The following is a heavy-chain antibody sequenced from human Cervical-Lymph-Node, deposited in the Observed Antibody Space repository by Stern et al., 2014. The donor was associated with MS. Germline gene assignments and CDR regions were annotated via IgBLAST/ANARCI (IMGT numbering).Heavy chain of an antibody. V-gene: IGHV1-18*01. Sequence: QVQLEESGAEVKKPGASVKVSCKASGYIFTSYGISWVRQAPGQGLEWMGWISADNGDTNYAQNVQGRVTMTTDTSTNTAYMELSSLRSDDTALYYCARDSLIRTFGVEEGMDVWGQGTTVTVSS. CDR2: ISADNGDT. CDR3: ARDSLIRTFGVEEGMDV. D-gene: IGHD3-3*01. CDR1: GYIFTSYG. J-gene: IGHJ6*02.